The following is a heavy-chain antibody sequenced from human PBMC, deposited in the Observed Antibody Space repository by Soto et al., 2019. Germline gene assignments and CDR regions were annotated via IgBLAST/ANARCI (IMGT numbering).Heavy chain of an antibody. V-gene: IGHV4-39*01. CDR3: ARLRAYFTISGCNGDYAMGV. J-gene: IGHJ6*02. CDR2: FDHSGST. CDR1: GGSISSGPYS. Sequence: QLQLQESGPGLVKPSETLSLTCTVSGGSISSGPYSWGWIRQPPGKGLEWIGTFDHSGSTHHNPSLESRVTLSLDASKNQCSLKVRAATAADAAVYYWARLRAYFTISGCNGDYAMGVWAQGTTVTVSS. D-gene: IGHD5-12*01.